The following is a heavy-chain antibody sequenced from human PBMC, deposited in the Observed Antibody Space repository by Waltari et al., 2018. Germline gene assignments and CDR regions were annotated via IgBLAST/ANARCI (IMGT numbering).Heavy chain of an antibody. D-gene: IGHD2-2*01. CDR1: GGSVRSGSYY. CDR2: IYYRGST. CDR3: ARSSYCSSTSCYLRYYYGMDV. Sequence: QVQLQESGPGLVKPSETLSLTCTVSGGSVRSGSYYWTGTRQTPGTGLGWIGYIYYRGSTNYNPSLNSRVTISVDTSKNQFSLKLSSVTAADTAVYYCARSSYCSSTSCYLRYYYGMDVWGQGTTVTVSS. V-gene: IGHV4-61*01. J-gene: IGHJ6*02.